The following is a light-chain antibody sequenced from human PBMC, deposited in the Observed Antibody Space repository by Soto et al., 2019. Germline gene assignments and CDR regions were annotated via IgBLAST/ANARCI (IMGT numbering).Light chain of an antibody. CDR3: KQYSSHWT. CDR2: RSS. V-gene: IGKV1-5*03. J-gene: IGKJ1*01. CDR1: QDLDNW. Sequence: ILMSQSPSSLSASVGDRVTITCRARQDLDNWLAWYQQKPGQAPQLLLYRSSTLKTGVPSRFSGFGSGTEYTLTSHGRQPEEFATYYCKQYSSHWTFGQGTTVEI.